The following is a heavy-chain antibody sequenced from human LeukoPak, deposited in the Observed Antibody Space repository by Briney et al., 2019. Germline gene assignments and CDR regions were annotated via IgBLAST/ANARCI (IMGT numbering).Heavy chain of an antibody. Sequence: GGSLRLSCAASGFTFSSYAMSWVRQAPGKGLEWVSAISGSGGSTYYADSVKGRFTISRDNPKNTLYLQMNSLRAEDTAVYYCAKDKGAAAVFLDYFDYWGQGTLVTVSS. D-gene: IGHD6-13*01. V-gene: IGHV3-23*01. CDR3: AKDKGAAAVFLDYFDY. CDR2: ISGSGGST. CDR1: GFTFSSYA. J-gene: IGHJ4*02.